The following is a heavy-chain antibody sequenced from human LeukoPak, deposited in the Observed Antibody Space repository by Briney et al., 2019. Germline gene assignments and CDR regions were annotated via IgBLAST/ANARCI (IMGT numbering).Heavy chain of an antibody. CDR2: INTYTDNT. CDR3: ARGVSGSWYSSSSREYYFDY. Sequence: ASVKVSCKTSGYTFIDYGTTWVRQAPGQGLEWMGWINTYTDNTDYAQKFQGRVTMTTDTSTSTAYMELRSLRSDDTAVYYCARGVSGSWYSSSSREYYFDYWGQGTLVTVSS. CDR1: GYTFIDYG. J-gene: IGHJ4*02. D-gene: IGHD6-6*01. V-gene: IGHV1-18*01.